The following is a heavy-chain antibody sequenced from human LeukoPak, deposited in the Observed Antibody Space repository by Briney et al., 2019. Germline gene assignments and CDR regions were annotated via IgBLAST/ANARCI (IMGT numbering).Heavy chain of an antibody. V-gene: IGHV3-53*01. CDR2: IYSGGST. Sequence: PGGSLRLSCAASGFTVSSNYMSWVRQAPGKGLEWVSVIYSGGSTYYADSVKGRFTISRDNSKNTLYLQMNSLRAEDTAVYYCARGYGGNSKDYFDCWGQGTLVTVSS. CDR3: ARGYGGNSKDYFDC. J-gene: IGHJ4*02. CDR1: GFTVSSNY. D-gene: IGHD4-23*01.